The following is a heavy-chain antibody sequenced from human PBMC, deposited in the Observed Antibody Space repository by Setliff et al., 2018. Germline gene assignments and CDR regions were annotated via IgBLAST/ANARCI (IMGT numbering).Heavy chain of an antibody. V-gene: IGHV4-61*09. Sequence: SETLSLTCSVSGGSISSGSDYWTWIRQPAGMGLEWIGHIYTSGSSNYNPSLKSRVTISVDTSKNQFSLKLNSVTAADTAVYYCARGRNVAARLLDSWGQGARVTV. D-gene: IGHD6-6*01. CDR1: GGSISSGSDY. J-gene: IGHJ4*02. CDR3: ARGRNVAARLLDS. CDR2: IYTSGSS.